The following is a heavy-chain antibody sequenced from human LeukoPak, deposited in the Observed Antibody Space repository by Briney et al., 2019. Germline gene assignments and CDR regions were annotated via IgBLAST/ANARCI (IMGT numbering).Heavy chain of an antibody. CDR1: GFIFSSYS. J-gene: IGHJ6*03. CDR3: AKGSPCSSTSCYYYMDV. D-gene: IGHD2-2*01. V-gene: IGHV3-48*01. CDR2: ISSSSDTI. Sequence: GGSLRLSCAASGFIFSSYSMSWVRQAPGKGLEWVSYISSSSDTIYYADSVKGRFTISRDNAKNSLYLQMNSLRAEDTAVYYCAKGSPCSSTSCYYYMDVWGKGTTVTVSS.